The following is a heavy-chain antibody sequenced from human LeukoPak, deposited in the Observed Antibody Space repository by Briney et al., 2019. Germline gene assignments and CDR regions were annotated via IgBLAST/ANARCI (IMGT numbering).Heavy chain of an antibody. D-gene: IGHD3-16*01. V-gene: IGHV3-64*04. Sequence: GGSLRLSCSASGFIFSPYAMHWVRQAPGKGLEYVSSISSEGKTTYYADSVKGRFTISRDNSKNTLYLQMNSLRADDTAIYYCARNQQLGGHSYYYYGMDVWGQGTTVTVSS. J-gene: IGHJ6*02. CDR1: GFIFSPYA. CDR3: ARNQQLGGHSYYYYGMDV. CDR2: ISSEGKTT.